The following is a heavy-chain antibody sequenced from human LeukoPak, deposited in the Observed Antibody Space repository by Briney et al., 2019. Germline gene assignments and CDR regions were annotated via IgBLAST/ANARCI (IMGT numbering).Heavy chain of an antibody. J-gene: IGHJ4*02. CDR2: ISGSGGST. V-gene: IGHV3-23*01. CDR1: GFTFSTYA. Sequence: GGSLRLSCAASGFTFSTYAMSWVRPAPGKGLEWVSTISGSGGSTYYADSVKGRCTISRDNSKNTLYLQMNSLRVEDTAVYYCAKGSAPKYYFDYWGQGTLVTVSS. CDR3: AKGSAPKYYFDY.